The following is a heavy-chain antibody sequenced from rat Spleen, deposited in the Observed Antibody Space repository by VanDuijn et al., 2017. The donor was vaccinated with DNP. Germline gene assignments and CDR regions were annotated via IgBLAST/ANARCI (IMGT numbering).Heavy chain of an antibody. CDR2: IWSGGST. CDR3: ARAQTPYSSYTPFDY. Sequence: QVQLKESGPGLVQPSQTLSLTCTVSGFSLINYGVSWVRQPPGKGLEWIGAIWSGGSTYYNSVFKSRLSISKDTSKTQVFLKMNSLQTEDTATYYCARAQTPYSSYTPFDYWGQGVMVTVSS. CDR1: GFSLINYG. J-gene: IGHJ2*01. V-gene: IGHV2-4*01. D-gene: IGHD1-2*01.